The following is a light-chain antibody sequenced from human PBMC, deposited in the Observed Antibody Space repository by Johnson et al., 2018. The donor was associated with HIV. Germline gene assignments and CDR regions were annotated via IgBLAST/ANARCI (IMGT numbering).Light chain of an antibody. Sequence: QSVLTQSPSVSAAAGQKVTISCSGSSSNIGNNYVSWYQHLPGTAPKLLIYENNKRPSEIPDRFSGSKSGTSATLGITELQSGDEADYYCGTWDSSRTPGGGVGTGTKVTVL. CDR1: SSNIGNNY. V-gene: IGLV1-51*02. CDR3: GTWDSSRTPGGG. J-gene: IGLJ1*01. CDR2: ENN.